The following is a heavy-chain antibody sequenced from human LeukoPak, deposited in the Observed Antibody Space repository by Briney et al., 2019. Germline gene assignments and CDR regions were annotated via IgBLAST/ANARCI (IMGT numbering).Heavy chain of an antibody. V-gene: IGHV3-23*01. Sequence: GGSLRLSCAASGFTFNDYGMNWVRQAPGKGLEWVSFITGSGKTTEYADSVKGRFTISRDSSKSTLYLHMNSLRAEDSAVYYCAKPVAIGFDIWGQGTKVTVSS. CDR1: GFTFNDYG. CDR3: AKPVAIGFDI. D-gene: IGHD5-12*01. CDR2: ITGSGKTT. J-gene: IGHJ3*02.